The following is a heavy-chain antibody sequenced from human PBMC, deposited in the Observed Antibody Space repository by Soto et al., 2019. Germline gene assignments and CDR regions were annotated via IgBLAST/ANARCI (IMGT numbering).Heavy chain of an antibody. CDR3: AKGFDYGDTKHIDH. CDR1: GFGFSTHA. V-gene: IGHV3-23*01. J-gene: IGHJ4*02. Sequence: HPGGSLRLSCAASGFGFSTHALTWVRQAPGKGLERLSSITNTGLTTHYADSVKGRFTISRENSRNTLHLQMNNLRVDDTAIYYCAKGFDYGDTKHIDHWGQGTLVTVSS. CDR2: ITNTGLTT. D-gene: IGHD4-17*01.